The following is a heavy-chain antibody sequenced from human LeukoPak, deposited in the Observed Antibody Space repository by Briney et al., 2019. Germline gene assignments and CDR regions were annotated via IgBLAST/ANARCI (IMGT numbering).Heavy chain of an antibody. J-gene: IGHJ4*02. V-gene: IGHV3-21*01. Sequence: GGSLRLSCAASGFTFSSYSMNWVRQAPGKGLEWVSSISSSSSYIYYADSVKGRFTISRDNAKNSLYLQMNSLRAEDTAVYYCASSLVDTAMARTDHWGQGTLVTVSS. CDR1: GFTFSSYS. CDR2: ISSSSSYI. CDR3: ASSLVDTAMARTDH. D-gene: IGHD5-18*01.